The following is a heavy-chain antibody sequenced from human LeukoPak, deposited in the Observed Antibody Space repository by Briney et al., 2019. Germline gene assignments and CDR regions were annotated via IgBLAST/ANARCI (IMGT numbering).Heavy chain of an antibody. CDR2: IYSGGST. J-gene: IGHJ3*02. V-gene: IGHV3-53*01. CDR1: GFTVSSNY. D-gene: IGHD2-15*01. CDR3: ARSCSGGSCYLAFDI. Sequence: GGSLRLSCAASGFTVSSNYMSWVRQAPGKGLEWVSAIYSGGSTYYQDSVKGRFTISRDNSKNTMYLQMDSLRAENPAVYYCARSCSGGSCYLAFDIWGQGTMVTVSS.